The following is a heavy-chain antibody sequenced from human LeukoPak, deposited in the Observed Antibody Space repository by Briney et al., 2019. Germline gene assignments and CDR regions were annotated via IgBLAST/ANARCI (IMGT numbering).Heavy chain of an antibody. V-gene: IGHV1-69*13. J-gene: IGHJ5*02. Sequence: ASVTVSCKASGGTFSSYAISWVRQAPGQGLEWMGGIIPIFGTANYAQKFQGRVTITADESTSTAYMELSSLRSEDTAVYYCASSSGYDFWRALRNWFDPWGQGTLVTGSS. CDR2: IIPIFGTA. CDR1: GGTFSSYA. D-gene: IGHD3-3*01. CDR3: ASSSGYDFWRALRNWFDP.